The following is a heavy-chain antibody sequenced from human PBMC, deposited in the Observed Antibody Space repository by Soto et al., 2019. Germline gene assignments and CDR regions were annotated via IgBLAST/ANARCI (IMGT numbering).Heavy chain of an antibody. CDR3: ASHAVHSSGFTDY. J-gene: IGHJ4*02. V-gene: IGHV4-39*01. D-gene: IGHD6-19*01. Sequence: QLQLQESGPGLVKPSETLSLTCTVPGGSISSSSYYWGWIRQPPGKGLEWLGSIYYSGSTYYNPSLKSRVTRSVDTSKNQFSLKLSFVTAADTAVYYGASHAVHSSGFTDYWGQGTLVTVSS. CDR2: IYYSGST. CDR1: GGSISSSSYY.